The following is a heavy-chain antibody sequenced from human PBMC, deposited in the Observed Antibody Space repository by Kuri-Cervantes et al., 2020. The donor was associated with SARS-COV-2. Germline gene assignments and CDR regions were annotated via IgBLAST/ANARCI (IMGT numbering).Heavy chain of an antibody. J-gene: IGHJ5*02. V-gene: IGHV4-38-2*02. D-gene: IGHD6-13*01. CDR3: ARDRGRIAAAGIGWFDP. Sequence: ESLKISCAVSGYSISSGYYWGWIRQSPGKGLEWIGSIYYSGNTLYNPSLKSRLTISVDTSKKQFSLNLSSVTAADTAVYYCARDRGRIAAAGIGWFDPWGQGTLVTVSS. CDR2: IYYSGNT. CDR1: GYSISSGYY.